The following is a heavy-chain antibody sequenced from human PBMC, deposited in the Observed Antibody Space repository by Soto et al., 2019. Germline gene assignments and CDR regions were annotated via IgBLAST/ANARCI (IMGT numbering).Heavy chain of an antibody. V-gene: IGHV3-74*01. CDR3: ARETHDYVWGSYRAGPFDY. J-gene: IGHJ4*02. CDR1: GFTFSSYW. CDR2: INSDGSST. Sequence: PGGSLRLSCASSGFTFSSYWMHWVRQAPGKGLVWVSRINSDGSSTSYADSVKGRFTISRDNAKNTLYLQMNSLRAEDTAVYYCARETHDYVWGSYRAGPFDYWGQGT. D-gene: IGHD3-16*02.